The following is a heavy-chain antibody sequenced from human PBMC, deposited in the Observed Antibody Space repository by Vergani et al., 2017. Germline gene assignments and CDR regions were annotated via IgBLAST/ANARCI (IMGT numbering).Heavy chain of an antibody. CDR1: GYSFTSYW. J-gene: IGHJ6*02. V-gene: IGHV5-10-1*03. Sequence: EVQLVQSGAEVKKPGESLRISCKGSGYSFTSYWISWVRQMPGKGLEWMGRIDPSDSYTNYSPSFQGHVTISAEKSISTAYLQWSSLKASDTAMYYCARHSGIIVGATRGMDVWGQGTTVTVSS. CDR2: IDPSDSYT. CDR3: ARHSGIIVGATRGMDV. D-gene: IGHD1-26*01.